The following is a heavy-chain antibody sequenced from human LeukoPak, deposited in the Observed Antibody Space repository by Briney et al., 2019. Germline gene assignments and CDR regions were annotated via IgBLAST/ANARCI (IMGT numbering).Heavy chain of an antibody. CDR3: ARDWVQYDLPRYSDC. CDR2: LYSGGGT. D-gene: IGHD2-8*01. V-gene: IGHV3-66*01. Sequence: GVSLRLSCAPSGFTVSSNYMSWVRPAPGKGLEWVSGLYSGGGTYYADSVKGRFDISRDNSKNTLYLQMNSLRAEDTAVYYCARDWVQYDLPRYSDCWGQGALVTVSS. J-gene: IGHJ4*02. CDR1: GFTVSSNY.